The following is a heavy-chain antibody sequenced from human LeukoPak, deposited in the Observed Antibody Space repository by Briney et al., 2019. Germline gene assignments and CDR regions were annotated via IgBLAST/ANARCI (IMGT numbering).Heavy chain of an antibody. D-gene: IGHD3-22*01. CDR2: INSDGSST. J-gene: IGHJ4*02. CDR3: ARDGDSSGYYVNFDY. Sequence: GGSLGLSCAASGFTFSSYWMHWVRQSPGKGLAWVSRINSDGSSTSYADSVKGRVTISRDNAKNTLYLQMNSLRAEDTAVYYCARDGDSSGYYVNFDYWGQGTLVTVSS. V-gene: IGHV3-74*01. CDR1: GFTFSSYW.